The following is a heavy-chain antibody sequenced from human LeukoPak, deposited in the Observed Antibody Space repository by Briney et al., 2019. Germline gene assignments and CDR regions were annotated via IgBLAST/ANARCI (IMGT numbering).Heavy chain of an antibody. CDR2: TTGGGGSR. CDR3: ARSINYSNYLLDY. V-gene: IGHV3-23*01. CDR1: GFTFSSFG. J-gene: IGHJ4*02. D-gene: IGHD4-11*01. Sequence: GGSLRLSCTTSGFTFSSFGMSWVRQAPGKGLEWVSATTGGGGSRFYADSVKGRFTISRDNSKKTLYLQMDSLRAEDTAVYYCARSINYSNYLLDYWGQGTRVTVSS.